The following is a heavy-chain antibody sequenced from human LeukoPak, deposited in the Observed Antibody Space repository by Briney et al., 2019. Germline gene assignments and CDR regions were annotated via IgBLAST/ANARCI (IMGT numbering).Heavy chain of an antibody. Sequence: ASVKVSCKASGYTFTSYGISWVRQAPGQGPEWMGRIIPILGIANYAQKFQGRVTITADKSTSTAYMELSSLRSEDTAVYYCARWDCSSTSCYGGHFDYWGQGTLVTVSS. CDR3: ARWDCSSTSCYGGHFDY. CDR1: GYTFTSYG. J-gene: IGHJ4*02. D-gene: IGHD2-2*01. V-gene: IGHV1-69*04. CDR2: IIPILGIA.